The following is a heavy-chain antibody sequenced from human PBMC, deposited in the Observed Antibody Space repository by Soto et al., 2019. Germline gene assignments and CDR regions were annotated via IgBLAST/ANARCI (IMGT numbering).Heavy chain of an antibody. V-gene: IGHV5-51*01. J-gene: IGHJ5*02. Sequence: GESMKISCRTCGYNFTSSWIAWVRQKPGKGLEWMGIIFPSDSDTRYSPSFQGQVTISADRSTSTVFLQWASLKASDTAVYFCARKDKSGYFNWFDPWGQGTLVTVSS. D-gene: IGHD3-22*01. CDR1: GYNFTSSW. CDR3: ARKDKSGYFNWFDP. CDR2: IFPSDSDT.